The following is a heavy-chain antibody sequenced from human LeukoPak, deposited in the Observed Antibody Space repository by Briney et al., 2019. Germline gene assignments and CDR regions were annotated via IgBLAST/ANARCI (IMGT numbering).Heavy chain of an antibody. CDR1: HYSISSGYF. CDR2: IYRNGST. D-gene: IGHD4-17*01. CDR3: ARVPNYGDYYYYMDV. V-gene: IGHV4-38-2*02. J-gene: IGHJ6*03. Sequence: SETLSLTCTVSHYSISSGYFWGWIRQPPGKGLEWIGTIYRNGSTYFNPSLKSRVTISVDTSKNQFSLKLSSVTAADTAVYYCARVPNYGDYYYYMDVWGKGTTVTVSS.